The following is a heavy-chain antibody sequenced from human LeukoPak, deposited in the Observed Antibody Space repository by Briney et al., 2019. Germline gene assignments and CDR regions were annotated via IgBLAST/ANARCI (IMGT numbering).Heavy chain of an antibody. D-gene: IGHD2-15*01. CDR3: ARHPVVSYYFDY. CDR1: GGSISSSSYY. CDR2: IYYSGST. Sequence: PSETLSLTCTVSGGSISSSSYYWGWIRQPPGKGLEWIGSIYYSGSTYYNPSLKSRVTISVDTSKNQFSLKLSSVTAADTAVYYCARHPVVSYYFDYWGQGTLVTVSS. V-gene: IGHV4-39*01. J-gene: IGHJ4*02.